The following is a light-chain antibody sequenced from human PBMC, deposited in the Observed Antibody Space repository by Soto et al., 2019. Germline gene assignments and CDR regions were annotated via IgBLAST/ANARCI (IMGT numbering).Light chain of an antibody. CDR3: QQYGGSAGT. J-gene: IGKJ1*01. CDR2: HAS. Sequence: ELVLTQSPGTLSLSPGERATLSFRASQSISSSYLAWYQQKPGQAPRLLIYHASSRATGIPDRFIGSGSGTDFTLTISRLEPEDFAVYYCQQYGGSAGTFGQGTKVDIK. V-gene: IGKV3-20*01. CDR1: QSISSSY.